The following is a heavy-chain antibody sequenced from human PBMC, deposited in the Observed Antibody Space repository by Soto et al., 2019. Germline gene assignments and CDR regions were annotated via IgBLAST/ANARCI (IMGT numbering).Heavy chain of an antibody. Sequence: SVTLSLRCGVEWGNSSDFGCSWIRTPQGKGLEWIRKINHSGRTNYNPSLKSRLTISVDTSKNQFSLKLRSVTAADTTVYYCARGKTYCSGGFCYEQFDYWGQGTLVTSPQ. J-gene: IGHJ4*02. CDR3: ARGKTYCSGGFCYEQFDY. V-gene: IGHV4-34*01. D-gene: IGHD2-15*01. CDR2: INHSGRT. CDR1: WGNSSDFG.